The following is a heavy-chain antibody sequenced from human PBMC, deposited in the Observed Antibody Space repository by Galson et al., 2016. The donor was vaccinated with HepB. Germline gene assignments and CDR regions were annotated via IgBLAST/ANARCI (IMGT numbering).Heavy chain of an antibody. Sequence: SVKVSCKASGYTFTGYYMQWVRQAPGQGLEWMGWINPKSGGTNRAQKFQGRVIMTRDMSSSTVYMELSRPRSDDTAVYYCARARLTMVRGLLVDYYGMDVWGQGTTVTVSS. V-gene: IGHV1-2*02. J-gene: IGHJ6*02. CDR2: INPKSGGT. D-gene: IGHD3-10*01. CDR3: ARARLTMVRGLLVDYYGMDV. CDR1: GYTFTGYY.